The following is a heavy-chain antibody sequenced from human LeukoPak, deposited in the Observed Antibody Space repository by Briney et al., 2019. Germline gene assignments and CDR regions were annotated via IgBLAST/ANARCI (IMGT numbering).Heavy chain of an antibody. V-gene: IGHV3-30*18. D-gene: IGHD4-17*01. Sequence: GGSLRLSCAASGFTFSTYGMQWVRQAPGKGLEWLAVVSYDGSNKFYGDSVRGRFTISRDNFKNTLYLQMNSLRAEDTAVYYCAKDLRQFYGDYYYAMDVWGLGTTVTVSS. J-gene: IGHJ6*02. CDR2: VSYDGSNK. CDR1: GFTFSTYG. CDR3: AKDLRQFYGDYYYAMDV.